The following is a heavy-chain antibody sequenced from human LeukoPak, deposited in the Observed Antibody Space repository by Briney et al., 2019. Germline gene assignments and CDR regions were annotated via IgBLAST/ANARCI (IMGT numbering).Heavy chain of an antibody. J-gene: IGHJ4*02. CDR3: ATGKDRSGYYYSLDY. CDR1: GGTFSTFP. D-gene: IGHD3-22*01. Sequence: SVKVSCKASGGTFSTFPISWVRQAPGQGLEWIGGIIPIFGPNYAQKFQGRATISADLATATAYMELSSLTSEDTSVYYCATGKDRSGYYYSLDYWGQETLVAVSS. CDR2: IIPIFGP. V-gene: IGHV1-69*13.